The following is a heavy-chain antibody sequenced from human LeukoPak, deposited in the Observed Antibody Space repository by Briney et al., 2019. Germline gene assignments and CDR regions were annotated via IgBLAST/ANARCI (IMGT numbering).Heavy chain of an antibody. CDR2: INPHSGGS. D-gene: IGHD3-9*01. CDR1: GITFIDYY. CDR3: ARAEPGYLNRFDP. V-gene: IGHV1-2*02. J-gene: IGHJ5*02. Sequence: ASVKVSCKASGITFIDYYIHWVRQAPGHGLEWVGWINPHSGGSKYAQKLQGRVTMTRDTSIGTAFMELSSLRSDDTGVYYCARAEPGYLNRFDPWGEGTLVTVSS.